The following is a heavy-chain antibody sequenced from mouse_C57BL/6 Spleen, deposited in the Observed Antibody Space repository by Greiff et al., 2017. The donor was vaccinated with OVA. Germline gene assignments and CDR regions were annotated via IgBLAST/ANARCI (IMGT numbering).Heavy chain of an antibody. V-gene: IGHV1-59*01. J-gene: IGHJ4*01. Sequence: VQLQQPGAELVRPGTSVKLSCKASGYTFTSYWMHWVKQRPGQGLEWIGVIDPSDSYTNYNQKFKGKATLTVDTSSSTAYMQLSSLTSEDSAVYYCARSYYGSPYAMDYWGQGTSVTVSS. CDR3: ARSYYGSPYAMDY. D-gene: IGHD1-1*01. CDR1: GYTFTSYW. CDR2: IDPSDSYT.